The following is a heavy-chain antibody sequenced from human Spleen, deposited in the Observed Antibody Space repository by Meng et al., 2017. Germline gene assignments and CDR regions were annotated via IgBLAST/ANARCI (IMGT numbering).Heavy chain of an antibody. CDR2: IYSGGTT. Sequence: EVQLVESGGGLIQPGGYLRLSCAASGFTVSSNDMSWVRQAPGKGLEWVSVIYSGGTTYYADSVKGRFTISRDNSKNTLYLQMNSLRAEDTALYYCARVEDDFWSGTLNYWGQGTLVTVSS. CDR3: ARVEDDFWSGTLNY. J-gene: IGHJ4*02. V-gene: IGHV3-53*01. D-gene: IGHD3-3*01. CDR1: GFTVSSND.